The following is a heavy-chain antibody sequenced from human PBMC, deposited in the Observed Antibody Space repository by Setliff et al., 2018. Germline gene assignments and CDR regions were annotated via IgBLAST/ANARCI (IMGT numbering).Heavy chain of an antibody. CDR1: GVAINSHY. D-gene: IGHD1-26*01. CDR2: IDSSGTT. CDR3: ARGFPYFS. J-gene: IGHJ5*02. Sequence: SSETLSLTCIVSGVAINSHYWNWIRQPPERGLEWTGFIDSSGTTRYNSSLGSRVSISLDTSKTQFSLKMTSVTAADTAVYYCARGFPYFSWGPGTLVTVSS. V-gene: IGHV4-59*11.